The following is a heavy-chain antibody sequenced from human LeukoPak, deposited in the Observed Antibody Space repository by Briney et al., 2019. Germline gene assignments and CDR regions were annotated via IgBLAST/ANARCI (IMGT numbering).Heavy chain of an antibody. V-gene: IGHV3-30-3*01. CDR2: ILYDGSKN. CDR3: ARAPGAIYFDF. J-gene: IGHJ4*02. D-gene: IGHD1-14*01. Sequence: GGSLRLSCAASGLTFSSYGMHWVRQAPGKGPEGVEVILYDGSKNNYAESGKGRFSTSRDSTKNSLYLQMNSLRAEDTAIYYCARAPGAIYFDFWGQGTLVTVSS. CDR1: GLTFSSYG.